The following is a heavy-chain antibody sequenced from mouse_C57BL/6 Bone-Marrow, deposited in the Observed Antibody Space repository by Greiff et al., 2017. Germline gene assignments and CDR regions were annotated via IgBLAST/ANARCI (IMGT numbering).Heavy chain of an antibody. CDR1: GYSITSGYY. Sequence: EVKVEESGPGLVKPSQSLSLTCSVTGYSITSGYYWNWIRQFPGNKLEWMGYISYDGSNNYNPSLKNRISITRDTSKNQFFLKLNSVTTEDTATYYCARGGTTYFDYWGQGTTLTVSS. J-gene: IGHJ2*01. CDR3: ARGGTTYFDY. CDR2: ISYDGSN. D-gene: IGHD1-1*01. V-gene: IGHV3-6*01.